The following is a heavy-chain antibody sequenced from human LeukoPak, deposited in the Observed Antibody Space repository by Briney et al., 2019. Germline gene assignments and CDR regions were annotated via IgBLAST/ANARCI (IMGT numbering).Heavy chain of an antibody. D-gene: IGHD5-24*01. V-gene: IGHV1-8*01. CDR2: MNPKSDKT. CDR3: ESDRRDGYNRFDS. J-gene: IGHJ4*02. Sequence: ASVKVSCKPSRYTFTAYNIKGGRQATGQGLEWMGWMNPKSDKTGYAQKFQGRVTMTTNNSISTAYMELSSLRSEDTSTYYCESDRRDGYNRFDSWGQGTLVTVSS. CDR1: RYTFTAYN.